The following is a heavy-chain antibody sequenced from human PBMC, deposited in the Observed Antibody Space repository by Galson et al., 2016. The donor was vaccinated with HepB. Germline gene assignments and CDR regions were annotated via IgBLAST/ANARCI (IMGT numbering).Heavy chain of an antibody. Sequence: SLRLSCAASGFAFRSYAFHWVRQAPGKGLEWVAVISSDGGNKYYADSVQGRFTISRDNSKNTLYLQVNSLRLEDTAVYYCARGQVVRGSAFDFWGQGALVTVSS. J-gene: IGHJ4*02. CDR3: ARGQVVRGSAFDF. CDR2: ISSDGGNK. V-gene: IGHV3-30*04. D-gene: IGHD3-10*01. CDR1: GFAFRSYA.